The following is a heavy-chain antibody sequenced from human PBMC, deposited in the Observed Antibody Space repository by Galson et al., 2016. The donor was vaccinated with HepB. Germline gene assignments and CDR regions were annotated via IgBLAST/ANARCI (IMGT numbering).Heavy chain of an antibody. CDR2: IYDSGYS. J-gene: IGHJ4*02. V-gene: IGHV4-39*01. CDR1: AGSISGSNYY. CDR3: ARRAAMGGGFDY. Sequence: ETLSLTCTVSAGSISGSNYYWGWIRQPPGKGLEWIASIYDSGYSFHNASLKSRVAISIDTSKNEFSLKLTSVTAADTAVYYCARRAAMGGGFDYWGQGTLVTVSS. D-gene: IGHD5-18*01.